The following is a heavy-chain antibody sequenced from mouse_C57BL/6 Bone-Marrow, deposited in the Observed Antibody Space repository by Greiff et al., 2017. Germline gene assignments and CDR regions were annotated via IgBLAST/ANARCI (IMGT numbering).Heavy chain of an antibody. Sequence: EVQLVESGGGLVQPGGSLKLSCAASGFTFSDYYMYWVRQTPEKRLEWVAYISNGGGSTYYPDTVKGRFTISRDNAKNTLYLQMSRLKSEDTAMYYCARHDGDGFAWFAYWGQGTLVTVSA. V-gene: IGHV5-12*01. CDR1: GFTFSDYY. CDR3: ARHDGDGFAWFAY. D-gene: IGHD2-13*01. J-gene: IGHJ3*01. CDR2: ISNGGGST.